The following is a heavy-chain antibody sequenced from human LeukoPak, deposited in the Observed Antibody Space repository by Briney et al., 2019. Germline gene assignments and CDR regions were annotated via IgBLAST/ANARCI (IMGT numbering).Heavy chain of an antibody. CDR1: ESTFSSFR. V-gene: IGHV3-21*01. Sequence: GGSLSPSCPALESTFSSFRMNWARKAPGKGLKGSHSFSSSSSYIYYADSVKGRFTISRDNAKNSLYLQMNSLRAEDTAVYHCARDTYCSSTSCPFDYWGQGTLVTVSS. J-gene: IGHJ4*02. CDR3: ARDTYCSSTSCPFDY. CDR2: FSSSSSYI. D-gene: IGHD2-2*01.